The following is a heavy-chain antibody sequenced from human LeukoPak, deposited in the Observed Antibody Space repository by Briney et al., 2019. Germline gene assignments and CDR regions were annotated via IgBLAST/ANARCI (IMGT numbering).Heavy chain of an antibody. CDR1: GFTFSNYA. V-gene: IGHV3-30-3*01. Sequence: GGSLRLSCAASGFTFSNYAMSWVRQAPGKGLEWVAVISYDGSNKYYADSVKGRFTISRDNSKNTLYLQMNSLRAEDTAVYYCARDRVVGSGSYYDCLWYWGQGTLVTVSS. CDR2: ISYDGSNK. D-gene: IGHD1-26*01. CDR3: ARDRVVGSGSYYDCLWY. J-gene: IGHJ4*02.